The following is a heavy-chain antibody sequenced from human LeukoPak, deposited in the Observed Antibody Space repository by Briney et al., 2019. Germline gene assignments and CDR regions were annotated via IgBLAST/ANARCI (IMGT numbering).Heavy chain of an antibody. V-gene: IGHV3-74*01. CDR2: INSDGSST. J-gene: IGHJ4*02. CDR3: ARARGGNFVNDY. Sequence: GGSLRLSCAASGFTFSTYWMHWVRQAPGKGLVWVSRINSDGSSTTYADSVKGRFTISRDNAKNTLYLQMNSLRAEDTAVYYCARARGGNFVNDYWGQGTLVTVSS. D-gene: IGHD4-23*01. CDR1: GFTFSTYW.